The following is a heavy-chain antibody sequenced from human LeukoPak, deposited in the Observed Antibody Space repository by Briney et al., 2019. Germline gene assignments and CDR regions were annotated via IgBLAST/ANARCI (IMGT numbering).Heavy chain of an antibody. CDR1: GGSISSSSYY. CDR2: IYYSGST. Sequence: KPSETLSLTCAVSGGSISSSSYYWSWIRQPPGKGLEWIGYIYYSGSTNYNPSLKSRVTISVDTSKNQFSLKLSSVTAADTAVYYCARSYSNYGIRYYFDYWGQGTLVTVSS. D-gene: IGHD4-11*01. J-gene: IGHJ4*02. CDR3: ARSYSNYGIRYYFDY. V-gene: IGHV4-61*01.